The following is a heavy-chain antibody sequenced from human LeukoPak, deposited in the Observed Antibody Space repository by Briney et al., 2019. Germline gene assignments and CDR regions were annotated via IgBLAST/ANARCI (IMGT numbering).Heavy chain of an antibody. CDR3: AREGDTAMVTWDY. Sequence: GRSLRLSCAASGFTFDDYAMHWVRQAPGKGLEWVSGISWNSGSIGYADSVKGRFTISRDNAKNSLYLQMNSLRAEDTAVYYCAREGDTAMVTWDYWGQGTLVTVSS. J-gene: IGHJ4*02. CDR1: GFTFDDYA. D-gene: IGHD5-18*01. V-gene: IGHV3-9*01. CDR2: ISWNSGSI.